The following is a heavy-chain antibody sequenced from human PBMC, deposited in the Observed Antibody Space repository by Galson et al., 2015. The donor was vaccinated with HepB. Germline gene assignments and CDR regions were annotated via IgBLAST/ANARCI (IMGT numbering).Heavy chain of an antibody. D-gene: IGHD1-26*01. J-gene: IGHJ3*01. V-gene: IGHV1-69*13. CDR2: IIPIFGTA. Sequence: SVKVSCKASGGTFSSYAISWVRKAPGQGLEWMGGIIPIFGTANYAQKFQGRVTITADESTSTAYMELSSLRSEDTAVYYCARVRRGGSYYREAFDVWGQGTMVTVSS. CDR3: ARVRRGGSYYREAFDV. CDR1: GGTFSSYA.